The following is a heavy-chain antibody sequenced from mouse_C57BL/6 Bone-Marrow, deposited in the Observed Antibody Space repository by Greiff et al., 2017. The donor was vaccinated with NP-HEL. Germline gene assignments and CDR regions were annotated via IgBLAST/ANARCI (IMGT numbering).Heavy chain of an antibody. Sequence: VQLQQSGAELVRPGASVTLSCKASGYTFTDYEMHWVKQTPVHGLEWIGAIDPETGGTAYNQKFQGKAILTADKSSSTAYMELRSLTSEDSAVYYCTRWGYSGSSYRNAMDYWGQGTSVTVSA. CDR3: TRWGYSGSSYRNAMDY. CDR2: IDPETGGT. V-gene: IGHV1-15*01. D-gene: IGHD1-1*01. CDR1: GYTFTDYE. J-gene: IGHJ4*01.